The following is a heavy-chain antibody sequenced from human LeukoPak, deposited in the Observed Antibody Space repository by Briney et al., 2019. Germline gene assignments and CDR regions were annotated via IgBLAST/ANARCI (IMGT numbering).Heavy chain of an antibody. D-gene: IGHD3-10*02. V-gene: IGHV3-69-1*01. CDR1: GFTITTYA. J-gene: IGHJ2*01. CDR2: ISSSSNI. CDR3: AKSLGSGKFYWYFDV. Sequence: GGSLRLSCAASGFTITTYAMTWVRQAPGKGLEWVSSISSSSNIYYADSLKGRFTISRDNAKNSLYLQMNSLRAEDTAVYYCAKSLGSGKFYWYFDVWGRGTLVTVSS.